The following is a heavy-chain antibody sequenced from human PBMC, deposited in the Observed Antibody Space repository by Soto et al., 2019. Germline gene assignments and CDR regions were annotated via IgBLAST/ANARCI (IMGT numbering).Heavy chain of an antibody. CDR3: AKDRVESGLGEVDY. J-gene: IGHJ4*02. CDR1: GFTFDDYT. V-gene: IGHV3-30*18. Sequence: VQLVESGGVVVQPGGSLRLSCAASGFTFDDYTMHWVRQAPGKGLEWVGVISYDGSNKYHADSVKGRFTISRDNSKNTLYLQMNSLRAEDTAVYYCAKDRVESGLGEVDYWGQGTLVTVSS. D-gene: IGHD3-16*01. CDR2: ISYDGSNK.